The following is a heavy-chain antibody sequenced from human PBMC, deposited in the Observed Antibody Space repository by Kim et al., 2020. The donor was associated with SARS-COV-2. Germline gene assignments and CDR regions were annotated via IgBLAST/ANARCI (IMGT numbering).Heavy chain of an antibody. J-gene: IGHJ6*02. Sequence: SVKVSCKASGGTFSSYAISWVRQAPGQGLEWMGGIIPIFGTANYAQKFQGRVTITADESTSTAYMELSSLRSEDTAVYYCASDQGSPYFSVPMYYYYYGMDVWGQGTTVTVSS. CDR3: ASDQGSPYFSVPMYYYYYGMDV. CDR1: GGTFSSYA. V-gene: IGHV1-69*13. CDR2: IIPIFGTA. D-gene: IGHD3-3*01.